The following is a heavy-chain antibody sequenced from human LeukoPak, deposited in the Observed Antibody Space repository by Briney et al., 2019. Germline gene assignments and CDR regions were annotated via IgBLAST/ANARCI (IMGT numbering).Heavy chain of an antibody. CDR2: IYYSGST. Sequence: SETLSLTCTVSGASISSGDYYWGWIRQPPGKGLEWIGYIYYSGSTYYNPSLKSRVTLSVDTSKNQFSLKLSSVTAADTAVYYCARVYYYDSSALAFDIWGQGTMVTVSS. J-gene: IGHJ3*02. CDR1: GASISSGDYY. D-gene: IGHD3-22*01. CDR3: ARVYYYDSSALAFDI. V-gene: IGHV4-30-4*01.